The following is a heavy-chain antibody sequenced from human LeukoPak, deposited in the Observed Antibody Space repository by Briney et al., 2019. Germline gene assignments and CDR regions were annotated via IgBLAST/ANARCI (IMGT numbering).Heavy chain of an antibody. CDR1: GWSFNDYY. CDR3: ARGQVPAARGYNWFDP. CDR2: INARGDT. V-gene: IGHV4-34*01. J-gene: IGHJ5*02. D-gene: IGHD2-2*01. Sequence: SETLSLTCAVYGWSFNDYYWNWIRQPPGKGLEWIGEINARGDTNFNPSLKSRATISVDTSKKQISLRLTSMIAADTAVYYCARGQVPAARGYNWFDPWGQGTLVIVSS.